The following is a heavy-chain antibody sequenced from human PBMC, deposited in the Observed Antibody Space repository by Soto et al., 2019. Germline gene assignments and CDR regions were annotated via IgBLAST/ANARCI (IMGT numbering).Heavy chain of an antibody. D-gene: IGHD6-19*01. V-gene: IGHV1-3*01. CDR3: AGLYSSGWENWFDP. J-gene: IGHJ5*02. Sequence: QVQLVQSGAEVKKPGASVKVSCKASGYTFTSYAMHWVRQAPGQRLEWMGWINAGNGNTKYSQKFRGRVTITRDTSASTPYMELSSLRSEDTAVYYCAGLYSSGWENWFDPWGQGTLATVSS. CDR2: INAGNGNT. CDR1: GYTFTSYA.